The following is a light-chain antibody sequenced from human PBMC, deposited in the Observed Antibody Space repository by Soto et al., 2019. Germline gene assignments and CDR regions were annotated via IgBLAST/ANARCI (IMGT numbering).Light chain of an antibody. V-gene: IGLV1-40*01. CDR2: GNS. Sequence: QSALAQPPSVSGAPGQRVTTSCTGSSSNIGAGYDVHWYQQLPGTAPKLLIYGNSRRPSGVPDRFSGSKSGTSASLAITGLQAEDEADYYCQSYDTSLSAYVFGTGTKVTVL. J-gene: IGLJ1*01. CDR3: QSYDTSLSAYV. CDR1: SSNIGAGYD.